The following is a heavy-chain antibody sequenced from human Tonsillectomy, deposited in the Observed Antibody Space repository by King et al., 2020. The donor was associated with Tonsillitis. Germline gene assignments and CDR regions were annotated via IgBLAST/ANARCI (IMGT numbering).Heavy chain of an antibody. D-gene: IGHD2-15*01. CDR1: GFTFSTYA. CDR2: ISFDGSNK. CDR3: ASGEGFCVGGSCHSSYYYGMDV. V-gene: IGHV3-30*04. J-gene: IGHJ6*02. Sequence: VQLVESGGGVVQPGRSQRLSCAASGFTFSTYAVHWVRQAPGKGLEWVAVISFDGSNKYYADSVKGRFTISRDNSKNTLYLQMDSLRPEDTAMYYCASGEGFCVGGSCHSSYYYGMDVWGQGTTVTVSS.